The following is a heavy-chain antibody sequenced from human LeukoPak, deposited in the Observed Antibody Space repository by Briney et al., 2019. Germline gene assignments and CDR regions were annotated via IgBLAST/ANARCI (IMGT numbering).Heavy chain of an antibody. V-gene: IGHV1-8*02. Sequence: ASVKVSCKASGYTFTGYYMHWVRQAPGQRPEWMGWMSPNSGDTGYAQKFQDRVTMTRNTSISTAYMELSSLRSDDTAVYYCARGPPNWGYDYWGPGTLVTVSS. CDR3: ARGPPNWGYDY. CDR2: MSPNSGDT. D-gene: IGHD7-27*01. CDR1: GYTFTGYY. J-gene: IGHJ4*02.